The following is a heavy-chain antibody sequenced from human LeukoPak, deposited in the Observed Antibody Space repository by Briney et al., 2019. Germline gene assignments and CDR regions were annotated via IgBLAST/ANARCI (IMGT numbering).Heavy chain of an antibody. CDR1: GYTFSDYY. D-gene: IGHD2/OR15-2a*01. CDR3: ARVRPPISWSTSYHYMDV. CDR2: INPNSGAT. Sequence: ASVKVSCKASGYTFSDYYMHWVRQAPGQGPEWMGWINPNSGATNSAQNFQGRVTMTRDTPISTIYMELRKVRSDDTAVYYCARVRPPISWSTSYHYMDVWGKGTTVTVSS. V-gene: IGHV1-2*02. J-gene: IGHJ6*03.